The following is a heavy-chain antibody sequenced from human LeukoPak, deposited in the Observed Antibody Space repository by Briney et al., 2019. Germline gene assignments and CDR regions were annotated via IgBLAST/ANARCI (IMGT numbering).Heavy chain of an antibody. CDR1: GFTFSSYA. J-gene: IGHJ4*02. CDR2: ISGSGGST. Sequence: GGSLRLSCAASGFTFSSYAMSWVRQAPGKGLEWVSAISGSGGSTYYADSVKGRFTISRDNSKNTLYLQMNSLRPEDTAVYYCARGPDYDILADYFDYWGQGTLVTVSS. V-gene: IGHV3-23*01. D-gene: IGHD3-9*01. CDR3: ARGPDYDILADYFDY.